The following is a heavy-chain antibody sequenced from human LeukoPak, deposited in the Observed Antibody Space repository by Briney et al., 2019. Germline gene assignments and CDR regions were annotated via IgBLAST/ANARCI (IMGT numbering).Heavy chain of an antibody. CDR3: AGGKSFYGEAI. J-gene: IGHJ3*02. CDR1: GVSITTYY. CDR2: MFYSGTT. D-gene: IGHD3-10*01. V-gene: IGHV4-59*01. Sequence: SETLSLTCTVSGVSITTYYWNWVRQPPGKGLEWLGHMFYSGTTSYNPSLKSRVAISVDTFKNQVSLTVTSVTAAGTAVYYCAGGKSFYGEAIWSQGTLVTVSS.